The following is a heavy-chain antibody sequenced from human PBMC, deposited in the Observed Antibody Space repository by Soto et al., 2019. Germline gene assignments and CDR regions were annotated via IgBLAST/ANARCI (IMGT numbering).Heavy chain of an antibody. V-gene: IGHV4-59*01. D-gene: IGHD7-27*01. CDR2: IYYSGST. Sequence: SETLSLTCTVSGGSISSYYWSWIRQPPGKGLEWIGYIYYSGSTNYNPSLKSRVTISVDTSKNQFSLKLSSVTAADTAVYYCARQTGDFRDWFDPWGQGTLVTVSS. CDR3: ARQTGDFRDWFDP. CDR1: GGSISSYY. J-gene: IGHJ5*02.